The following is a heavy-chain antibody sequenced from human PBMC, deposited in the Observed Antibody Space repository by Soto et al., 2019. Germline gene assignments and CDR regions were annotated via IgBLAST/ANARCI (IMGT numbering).Heavy chain of an antibody. V-gene: IGHV1-46*01. CDR3: ARAKGWYDAFDM. CDR2: INPSGGST. CDR1: GYTFTSYY. J-gene: IGHJ3*02. D-gene: IGHD2-15*01. Sequence: QVQLVQSGAEVKKPGASVKVSCKTSGYTFTSYYLHWVRQAPGQGLEWMGIINPSGGSTSYAQKFQGRVNMTRDTSTNTVYMDLSSLRSEDTAVYYCARAKGWYDAFDMWGQGTMVTVSS.